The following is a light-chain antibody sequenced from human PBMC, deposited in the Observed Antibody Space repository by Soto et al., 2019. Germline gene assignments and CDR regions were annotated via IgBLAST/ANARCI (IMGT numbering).Light chain of an antibody. CDR3: QQRSNWPRVT. CDR2: DAS. Sequence: EIVLTQSPATLSLSPGERATLSCRASQSVSSYLAWYQQKPGQAPRLLIYDASNMATGIPARFSGSGSGTDVTLTISSLEPQDFAVYYCQQRSNWPRVTFGQGTKLEIK. V-gene: IGKV3-11*01. J-gene: IGKJ2*01. CDR1: QSVSSY.